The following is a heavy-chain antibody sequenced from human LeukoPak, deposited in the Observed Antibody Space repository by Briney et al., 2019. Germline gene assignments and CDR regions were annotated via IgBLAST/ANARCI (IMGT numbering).Heavy chain of an antibody. D-gene: IGHD6-13*01. CDR2: MSGSGNIT. V-gene: IGHV3-23*01. J-gene: IGHJ4*02. CDR1: GLTFSSYA. Sequence: GGSLRLSCAASGLTFSSYAMSWVRQAPGKGLEWVSIMSGSGNITYYADSVKGRFTISRDNSKNTLYLQMNSLRAEDTAVYYCAKGPSISAVGYFDYWGQGTLVTVSS. CDR3: AKGPSISAVGYFDY.